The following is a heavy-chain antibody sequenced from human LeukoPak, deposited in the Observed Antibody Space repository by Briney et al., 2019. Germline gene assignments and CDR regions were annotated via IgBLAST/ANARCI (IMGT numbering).Heavy chain of an antibody. V-gene: IGHV4-39*07. J-gene: IGHJ4*02. Sequence: SETLSLTCSVSGGSISRSSYYWGWTRQPPGKGLEWIGSIYYSGSTYYNPSLKSRVTISLDTSENQFSLKLSSVTAADTAVYYCARDLYSSGWGYFDYWGQGTLVTVSS. CDR1: GGSISRSSYY. D-gene: IGHD6-19*01. CDR2: IYYSGST. CDR3: ARDLYSSGWGYFDY.